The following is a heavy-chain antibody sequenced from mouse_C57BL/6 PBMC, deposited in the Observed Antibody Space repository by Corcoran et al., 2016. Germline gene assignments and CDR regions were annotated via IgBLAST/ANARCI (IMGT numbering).Heavy chain of an antibody. CDR3: AREVGY. J-gene: IGHJ2*01. Sequence: EVQLQQSGPELVKPGASVKISCKASGYTFTDYYMNWVKQSHGKSLEWIGDINPNNGGTSYNQKFKGKATLTVDKSSSTAYMELRSLTSEDSAVHYCAREVGYWGQGTTLTVSS. CDR1: GYTFTDYY. CDR2: INPNNGGT. V-gene: IGHV1-26*01.